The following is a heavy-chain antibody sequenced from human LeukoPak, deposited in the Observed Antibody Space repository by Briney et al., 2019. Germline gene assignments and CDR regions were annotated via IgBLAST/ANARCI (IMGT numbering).Heavy chain of an antibody. CDR2: MNPNSGNT. CDR1: GYTFTSYD. Sequence: ASVKVSCKASGYTFTSYDINWVRQATGQGLEWMGWMNPNSGNTGYAQKFQGRVTMTRNTSISSAYMELSSLRTEDTAVYYCARVSAVDWFDPWGQGTLVTVSS. J-gene: IGHJ5*02. CDR3: ARVSAVDWFDP. V-gene: IGHV1-8*01. D-gene: IGHD6-25*01.